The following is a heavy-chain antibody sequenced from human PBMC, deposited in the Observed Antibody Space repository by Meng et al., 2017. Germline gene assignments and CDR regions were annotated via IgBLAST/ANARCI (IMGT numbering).Heavy chain of an antibody. J-gene: IGHJ6*02. CDR1: GGTFSSYA. CDR3: ARDLYNDCSGGSCYSDGMDV. D-gene: IGHD2-15*01. V-gene: IGHV1-69*06. Sequence: SVMVSCKASGGTFSSYAISWVRQAPGQGLEWMGGIIPIFGTANYAQKFQGRVTITADKSTSTAYMELSSLRSEDTAVYYCARDLYNDCSGGSCYSDGMDVWGQGTTVTVSS. CDR2: IIPIFGTA.